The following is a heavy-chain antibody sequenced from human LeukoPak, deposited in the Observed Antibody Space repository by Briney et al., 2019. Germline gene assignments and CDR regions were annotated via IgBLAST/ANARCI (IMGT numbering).Heavy chain of an antibody. V-gene: IGHV4-39*01. Sequence: SETLSLTCTVSGGSISSSSNYWGWIRQPPGKGLEWIGSMYHSGSTYYNPSLKSRVTISVDTSKNQLSLKLGSVTAADTAVHYCARQIRYCTNGVFYTYFDYWGQETLVTVSS. J-gene: IGHJ4*02. CDR3: ARQIRYCTNGVFYTYFDY. CDR2: MYHSGST. CDR1: GGSISSSSNY. D-gene: IGHD2-8*01.